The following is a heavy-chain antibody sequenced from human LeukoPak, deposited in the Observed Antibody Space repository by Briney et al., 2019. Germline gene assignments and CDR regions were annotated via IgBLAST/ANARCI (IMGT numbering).Heavy chain of an antibody. Sequence: GGSLRLSCAASGFTFSSYAMSWVRQAPGKGLEWVSGISWSSGSMGYADSVKGRFTISRDNAKNSLSLQMNSLRAEDTALYYCAKDPSGGITGNYFDSWGQGTLVIVS. CDR1: GFTFSSYA. CDR2: ISWSSGSM. J-gene: IGHJ4*02. CDR3: AKDPSGGITGNYFDS. V-gene: IGHV3-9*01. D-gene: IGHD1-14*01.